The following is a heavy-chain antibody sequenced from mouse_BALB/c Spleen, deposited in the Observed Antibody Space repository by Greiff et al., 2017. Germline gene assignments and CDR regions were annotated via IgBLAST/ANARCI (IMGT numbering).Heavy chain of an antibody. CDR3: ARARTTTASWFAY. Sequence: EVMLVESGGGLVQPGGSRKLSCAASGFTFSSYAMSWVRQTPEKRLEWVATISSGGSYTYYPDSVKGRFTISRDNAKNTLYLQMSSLRSEDTAMYYCARARTTTASWFAYWGQGTLVTVSA. CDR1: GFTFSSYA. V-gene: IGHV5-9-1*01. J-gene: IGHJ3*01. CDR2: ISSGGSYT. D-gene: IGHD1-2*01.